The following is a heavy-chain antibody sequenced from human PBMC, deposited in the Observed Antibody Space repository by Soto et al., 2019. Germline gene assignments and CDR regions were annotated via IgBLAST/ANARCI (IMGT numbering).Heavy chain of an antibody. CDR1: GFTFSSYA. D-gene: IGHD2-15*01. CDR3: AKSLDVVVVAATFDY. CDR2: ISGSGGST. V-gene: IGHV3-23*01. J-gene: IGHJ4*02. Sequence: EVQLLESGGGLVQPGGSLRLSCAASGFTFSSYAMSWVRQAPGKGLEWVSAISGSGGSTYYADSVKGGFTISRDNSKNTLYLQMNSLRAEDTAVYYCAKSLDVVVVAATFDYWGQGTLVTVSS.